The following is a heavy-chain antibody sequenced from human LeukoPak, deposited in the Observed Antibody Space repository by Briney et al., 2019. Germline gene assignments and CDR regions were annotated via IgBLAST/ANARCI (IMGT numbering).Heavy chain of an antibody. J-gene: IGHJ4*02. V-gene: IGHV3-73*01. D-gene: IGHD1-20*01. CDR3: TTYISGHY. CDR1: GLILSGSD. Sequence: GGSLRLCCTTSGLILSGSDIHWVRQASGRGLEWVGRIRTKLRNYATAYAASVKGRFTISRDDSGDTAYLQMNSLNTEDTALYYCTTYISGHYWGQGTLVTVSS. CDR2: IRTKLRNYAT.